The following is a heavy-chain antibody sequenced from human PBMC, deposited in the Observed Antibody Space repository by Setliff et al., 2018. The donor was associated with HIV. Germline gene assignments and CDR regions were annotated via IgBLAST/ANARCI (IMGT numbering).Heavy chain of an antibody. CDR1: GGSASNSRYY. J-gene: IGHJ4*02. Sequence: SETLSLTCTVSGGSASNSRYYWSWIRQPPGKGLEWLGYISSSGGTDYNPSLNSRIIISIDTSKNQFSLRLSSVTAADTAVYFCARVLPYDSTGFLLYYFDNWGQGTLVTVSS. D-gene: IGHD3-22*01. CDR3: ARVLPYDSTGFLLYYFDN. V-gene: IGHV4-30-4*08. CDR2: ISSSGGT.